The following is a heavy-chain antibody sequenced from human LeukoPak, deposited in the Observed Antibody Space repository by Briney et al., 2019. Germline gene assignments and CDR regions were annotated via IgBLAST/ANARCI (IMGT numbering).Heavy chain of an antibody. Sequence: GGSLRLSCAASGFTFSSYAMHWVRQAPGKGLEWVAVISYDGSNKYYADSVKGRFTISRDNSKNTLYLQMDSLRAEDTAVYYCARDRVVTGVYGMDVWGQGTTVTVSS. CDR1: GFTFSSYA. CDR2: ISYDGSNK. V-gene: IGHV3-30-3*01. CDR3: ARDRVVTGVYGMDV. J-gene: IGHJ6*02. D-gene: IGHD2-21*02.